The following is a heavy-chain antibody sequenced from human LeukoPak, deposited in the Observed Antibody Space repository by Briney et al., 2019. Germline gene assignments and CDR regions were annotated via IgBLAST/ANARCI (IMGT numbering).Heavy chain of an antibody. CDR3: ARDSYYYDSSGYSDAFDI. Sequence: KVSCKASGYTFTGYYMHWVRQAPGQGLEWMGWINPNSGGTNYAQKFQGRVTMTRDTSISTAYMELSRLRSDDTAVYYCARDSYYYDSSGYSDAFDIWGQGTMVTVSS. CDR1: GYTFTGYY. D-gene: IGHD3-22*01. J-gene: IGHJ3*02. CDR2: INPNSGGT. V-gene: IGHV1-2*02.